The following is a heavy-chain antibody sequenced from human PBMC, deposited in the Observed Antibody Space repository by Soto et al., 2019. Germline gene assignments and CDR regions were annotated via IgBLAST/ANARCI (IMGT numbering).Heavy chain of an antibody. CDR1: GFTFDDYA. CDR3: AKDILYCYDDGAFDI. J-gene: IGHJ3*02. CDR2: ISWNSGSI. V-gene: IGHV3-9*01. Sequence: EVQLVESGGGLVQPGRSLRLSCAASGFTFDDYAMHWVRQAPGKGLEWVSGISWNSGSIGYSDSVKGRFTISRDNAKNSLYLQMNSLRAEDTALYYCAKDILYCYDDGAFDIWGQGTMVTVSS. D-gene: IGHD3-22*01.